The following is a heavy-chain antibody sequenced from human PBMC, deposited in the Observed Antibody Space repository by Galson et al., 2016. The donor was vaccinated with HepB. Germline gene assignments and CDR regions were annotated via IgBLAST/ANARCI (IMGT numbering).Heavy chain of an antibody. CDR1: GVSISDYY. V-gene: IGHV4-59*08. CDR3: ARHDSAIFHH. Sequence: SETLSLTCTVSGVSISDYYWSWIRQSPGKGLEWIGYMSHSGDTSYNPSLKSRVTMSVDTSKNQFSLNLSSVTAADSAVYYCARHDSAIFHHWGQGTLVTVSS. CDR2: MSHSGDT. J-gene: IGHJ4*02. D-gene: IGHD2-21*02.